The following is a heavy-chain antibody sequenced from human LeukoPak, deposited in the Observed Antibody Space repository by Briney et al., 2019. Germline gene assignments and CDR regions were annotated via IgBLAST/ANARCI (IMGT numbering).Heavy chain of an antibody. V-gene: IGHV1-18*01. J-gene: IGHJ4*02. Sequence: ASVKVSCKASGYTSTSYGISWVRQAPGQGLEWMGWISAYNGNTNYAQKLQGRVTMTTDTSTSTAYMELRSLRSDDTAVYYCARVRTTVTGSAYYFDYWGQGTLVTVSS. CDR3: ARVRTTVTGSAYYFDY. D-gene: IGHD4-17*01. CDR1: GYTSTSYG. CDR2: ISAYNGNT.